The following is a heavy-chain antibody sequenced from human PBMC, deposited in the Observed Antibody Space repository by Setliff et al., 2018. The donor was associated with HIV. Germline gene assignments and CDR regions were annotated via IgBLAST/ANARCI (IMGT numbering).Heavy chain of an antibody. CDR3: ARRGISGWQSHGFDI. Sequence: LGESLKISCRGFGYSFTTYWIGWVRQVPGKGLEWMGIIHPGDSDTTYSPSFQGQVTISVDKSINTAYLQWSSLKASDTAMYYCARRGISGWQSHGFDIWGQGTMVTVSS. J-gene: IGHJ3*02. V-gene: IGHV5-51*01. CDR1: GYSFTTYW. D-gene: IGHD6-19*01. CDR2: IHPGDSDT.